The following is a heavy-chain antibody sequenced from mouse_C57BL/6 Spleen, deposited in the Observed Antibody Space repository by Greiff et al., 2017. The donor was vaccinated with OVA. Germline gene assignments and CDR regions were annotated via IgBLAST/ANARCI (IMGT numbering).Heavy chain of an antibody. CDR1: GYTFTDYY. CDR3: ARSHYYCSSSYYFDY. D-gene: IGHD1-1*01. V-gene: IGHV1-26*01. J-gene: IGHJ2*01. CDR2: INPNNGGT. Sequence: VQLQQSGPELVKPGASVKISCKASGYTFTDYYMNWVKQSHGKSLEWIGDINPNNGGTSYNQKFKGKATLTVDKSSSTAYMELRSLPSEDSAVYYCARSHYYCSSSYYFDYWGQGTTLTVSS.